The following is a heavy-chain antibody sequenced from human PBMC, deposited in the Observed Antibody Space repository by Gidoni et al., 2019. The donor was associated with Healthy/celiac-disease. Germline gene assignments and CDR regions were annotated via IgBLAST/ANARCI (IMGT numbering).Heavy chain of an antibody. Sequence: QVQLVQSGAEVKKPGASVKVSCKASGSPFTGYYMHWVRQAPGQGLEWMGWINPNSGGTNYAQKFQGRVTMTRDTSISTAYMELSRLRSDDTAVYYCARDRRGLWFGELGLFDPWGQGTLVTVSS. CDR3: ARDRRGLWFGELGLFDP. V-gene: IGHV1-2*02. D-gene: IGHD3-10*01. CDR1: GSPFTGYY. CDR2: INPNSGGT. J-gene: IGHJ5*02.